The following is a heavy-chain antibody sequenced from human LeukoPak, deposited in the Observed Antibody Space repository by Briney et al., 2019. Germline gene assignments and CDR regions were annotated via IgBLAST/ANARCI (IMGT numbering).Heavy chain of an antibody. CDR3: ARDGRFYSSGWKPFDY. D-gene: IGHD6-19*01. J-gene: IGHJ4*02. CDR2: ISAYNGNT. V-gene: IGHV1-18*01. Sequence: ASVKVSCKASGYTFASYGISWVRQAPGQGLEWMGWISAYNGNTNYAQKLQGRVTMTTDTSTSTAYMELRSLRSDGTAVYYCARDGRFYSSGWKPFDYWGQGTLVTVSS. CDR1: GYTFASYG.